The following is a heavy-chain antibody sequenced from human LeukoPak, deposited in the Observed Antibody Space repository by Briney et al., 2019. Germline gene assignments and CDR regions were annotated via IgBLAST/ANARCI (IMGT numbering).Heavy chain of an antibody. CDR3: AKACSTSWWCAY. D-gene: IGHD2-2*01. Sequence: PGRSLRLSCTASGFTFSDFAMHWVRQPPGKGQERVAVISEDGSRKSYADPVKGRFTISRDNSANTVYLQMDSLRVDDTALYYCAKACSTSWWCAYWGQGSLVTVSS. J-gene: IGHJ4*02. CDR2: ISEDGSRK. CDR1: GFTFSDFA. V-gene: IGHV3-30*16.